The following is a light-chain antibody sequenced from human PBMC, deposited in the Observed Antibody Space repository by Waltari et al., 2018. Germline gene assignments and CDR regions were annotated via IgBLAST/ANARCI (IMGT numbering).Light chain of an antibody. CDR2: EGT. V-gene: IGLV2-23*03. J-gene: IGLJ2*01. CDR3: CSYAGSTLFEV. CDR1: SSDVGGYDL. Sequence: QSALTQPASVSGSPGQSITISCTGSSSDVGGYDLVSWFQQHPGKVPSLIIFEGTKRPAGVSSRFSGSKSGKTASLTITWLQGEDEAYYYCCSYAGSTLFEVFGGGTKLTVL.